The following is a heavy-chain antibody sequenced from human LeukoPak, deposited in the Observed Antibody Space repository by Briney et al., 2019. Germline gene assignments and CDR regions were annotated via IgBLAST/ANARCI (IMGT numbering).Heavy chain of an antibody. V-gene: IGHV1-8*01. CDR2: MNPNSGNT. J-gene: IGHJ6*03. CDR1: GYTFTSYD. CDR3: ARGPSIVGATHYYYYMDV. Sequence: ASVKVSCKASGYTFTSYDINWVRQATGQGLEWMGWMNPNSGNTGYAQKFQGRVTITRNTSISTAYMELSSLRSEDTAVYYCARGPSIVGATHYYYYMDVWGKGTTVTVSS. D-gene: IGHD1-26*01.